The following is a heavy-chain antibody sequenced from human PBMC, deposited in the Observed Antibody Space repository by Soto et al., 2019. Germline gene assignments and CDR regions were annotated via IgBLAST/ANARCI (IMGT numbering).Heavy chain of an antibody. CDR2: IWYDGSNK. V-gene: IGHV3-33*01. Sequence: QVQLVESGGGVVQPGRSLRLSCAASGFTFSSYGMHWVRQAPGKGLSWVAVIWYDGSNKYYADSVKGRFTISRDNSKNTLYLQMNSMRDEDTSVYYCALDHGGYVTYFDYWGQGTLVTVSS. CDR1: GFTFSSYG. J-gene: IGHJ4*02. CDR3: ALDHGGYVTYFDY. D-gene: IGHD5-12*01.